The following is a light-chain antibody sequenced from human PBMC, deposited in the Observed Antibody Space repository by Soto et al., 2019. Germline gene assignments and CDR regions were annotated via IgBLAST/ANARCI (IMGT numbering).Light chain of an antibody. CDR3: QQYNNWPSIT. V-gene: IGKV3-15*01. Sequence: EIMMTQSPATLTVSPGERATLSCRASQRVASNLAWYQQKPGQAPRLLIYGASTRATGIPARFSGSGSGTEFTLAISSLQSEDFAVYYCQQYNNWPSITFGQGRRLEVK. CDR2: GAS. CDR1: QRVASN. J-gene: IGKJ5*01.